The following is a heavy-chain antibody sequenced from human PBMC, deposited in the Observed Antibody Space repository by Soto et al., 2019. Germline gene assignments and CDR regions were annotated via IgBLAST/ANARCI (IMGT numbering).Heavy chain of an antibody. CDR2: ISSSSSYT. J-gene: IGHJ3*02. CDR1: GFTFSDYY. D-gene: IGHD3-16*01. CDR3: ARGDMITFGGVIGI. Sequence: GGSLRLSCAASGFTFSDYYMSWIRQAPGKGLEWVSYISSSSSYTNYADSVKGRFTISRDNSKNSLYLQMNSLRAEDTAVYYCARGDMITFGGVIGIWGQGTMVTVSS. V-gene: IGHV3-11*06.